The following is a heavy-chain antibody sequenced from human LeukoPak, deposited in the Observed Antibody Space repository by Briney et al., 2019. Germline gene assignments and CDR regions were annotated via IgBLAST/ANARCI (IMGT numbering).Heavy chain of an antibody. J-gene: IGHJ4*02. CDR2: IYYTGST. D-gene: IGHD6-13*01. CDR1: GGSISTYY. CDR3: ARVSSWYGTYYFDY. Sequence: SETLSLTCTVSGGSISTYYWSWIRQPPGKGLEWIGYIYYTGSTTYNPSLMSRVTILVDTSKNQFSLKLSSVTAADAAVYYCARVSSWYGTYYFDYWGQGTLVTVSS. V-gene: IGHV4-59*01.